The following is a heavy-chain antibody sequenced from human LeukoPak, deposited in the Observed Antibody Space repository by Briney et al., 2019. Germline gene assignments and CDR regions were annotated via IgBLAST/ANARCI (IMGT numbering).Heavy chain of an antibody. V-gene: IGHV7-4-1*02. J-gene: IGHJ4*02. CDR2: INTNTGNP. Sequence: GASVKVSCKASGYTFTSYAMNWVRQAPGQGLEWMGWINTNTGNPTYAQGFTGRFVFSLDTSVSTAYLQISSLKAEDTAVYYCAREVGGVIEYYFDCWGQGTLVTVSS. D-gene: IGHD3-16*02. CDR1: GYTFTSYA. CDR3: AREVGGVIEYYFDC.